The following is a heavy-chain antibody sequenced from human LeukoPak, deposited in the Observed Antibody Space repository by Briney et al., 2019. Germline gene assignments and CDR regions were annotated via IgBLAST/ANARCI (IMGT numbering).Heavy chain of an antibody. D-gene: IGHD3-3*01. CDR3: ARGGYDFWSGYYDY. Sequence: SETLPLTCTVSGASISSGSYYWSWIRQPAGKGLEWIGRIYTSGSTNYNPSLKSRVTISVDTSKNQFSLKLSSVTAADTAVYYCARGGYDFWSGYYDYWGQGTLVTVSS. V-gene: IGHV4-61*02. CDR1: GASISSGSYY. J-gene: IGHJ4*02. CDR2: IYTSGST.